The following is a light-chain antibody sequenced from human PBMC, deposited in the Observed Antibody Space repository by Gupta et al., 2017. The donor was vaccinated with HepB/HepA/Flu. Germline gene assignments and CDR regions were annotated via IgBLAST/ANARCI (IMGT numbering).Light chain of an antibody. V-gene: IGKV3-15*01. J-gene: IGKJ1*01. CDR1: QSVSNN. CDR2: GAS. Sequence: EIVMTQSPASLSVSLGERATLSCRASQSVSNNLNWYQQKPGQAPRLLIYGASTMASGIPARFSGSGSGTEFTLTISSLQSEDFAVYYCQQYINSPPRTFGQGTKVEVK. CDR3: QQYINSPPRT.